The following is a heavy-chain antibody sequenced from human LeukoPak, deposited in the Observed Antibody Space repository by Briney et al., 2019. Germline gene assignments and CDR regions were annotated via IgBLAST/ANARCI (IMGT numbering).Heavy chain of an antibody. D-gene: IGHD5-18*01. Sequence: GGSLRLSCAASGFTFSSYSMNWVRQAPGKGLEWVSYISSSSSTIYYADSVKGRFTIFRDNAKNSLYLQMNSLRAEDTAVYYCAREWIQPMDVWGKGTTVTVSS. J-gene: IGHJ6*03. CDR3: AREWIQPMDV. CDR2: ISSSSSTI. V-gene: IGHV3-48*01. CDR1: GFTFSSYS.